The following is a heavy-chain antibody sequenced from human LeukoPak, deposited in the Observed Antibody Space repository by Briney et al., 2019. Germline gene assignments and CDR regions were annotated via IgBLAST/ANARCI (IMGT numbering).Heavy chain of an antibody. J-gene: IGHJ3*02. CDR1: GGSFSGYY. CDR3: ARGPRDYVWGSYRYRQNAFDI. CDR2: INHSGST. V-gene: IGHV4-34*01. D-gene: IGHD3-16*02. Sequence: SETLFLTCAVYGGSFSGYYWSWIRQPPGKGLGWIGEINHSGSTNYNPSLKSRVTISVDTSKNQFSLKLSSVTAADTAVYYCARGPRDYVWGSYRYRQNAFDIWGQGTMVTVSS.